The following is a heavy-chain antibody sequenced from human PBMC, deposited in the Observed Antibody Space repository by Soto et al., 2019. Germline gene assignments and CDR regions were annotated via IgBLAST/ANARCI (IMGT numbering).Heavy chain of an antibody. CDR2: ILYDGSNK. CDR1: GFTFSSYA. D-gene: IGHD3-22*01. V-gene: IGHV3-30-3*01. CDR3: ARRTVNYYDSSGYPDY. J-gene: IGHJ4*02. Sequence: QVQLVESVGGVVQPGRSLRLSCAASGFTFSSYAMHWVCQAPGKGLEWVAVILYDGSNKYYADSVKGRFTISRDNSKNTLYLQMNSLRAEDTAVYYCARRTVNYYDSSGYPDYWGQGTLVTVSS.